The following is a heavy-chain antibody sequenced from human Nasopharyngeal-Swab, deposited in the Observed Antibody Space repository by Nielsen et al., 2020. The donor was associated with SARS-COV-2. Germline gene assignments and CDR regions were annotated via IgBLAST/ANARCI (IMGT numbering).Heavy chain of an antibody. Sequence: GGSLRLSCAASGFTFSSYSMNWVRQAPGKGLEWVSSISSSSSYIYYADSVKGRFTISRDNAKNSLYLQMNSLRAEDTAVYYCERDRHMITFGKVVGYWGQGTLVTVSS. CDR3: ERDRHMITFGKVVGY. V-gene: IGHV3-21*01. CDR1: GFTFSSYS. CDR2: ISSSSSYI. J-gene: IGHJ4*02. D-gene: IGHD3-16*01.